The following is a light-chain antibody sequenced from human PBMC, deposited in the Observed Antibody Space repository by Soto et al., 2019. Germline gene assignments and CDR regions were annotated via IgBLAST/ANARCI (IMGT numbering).Light chain of an antibody. CDR3: QQCSDWPPT. V-gene: IGKV3-11*01. CDR1: QTVGSY. Sequence: DIVLKQSPASLSLSPREKATLSCRASQTVGSYLAWFRQIPGQAPRLLIYDTSIRATGIPARFSGSGSGTDFTLTIGSLEAEDFAVYYCQQCSDWPPTFGQGTKVDIK. CDR2: DTS. J-gene: IGKJ1*01.